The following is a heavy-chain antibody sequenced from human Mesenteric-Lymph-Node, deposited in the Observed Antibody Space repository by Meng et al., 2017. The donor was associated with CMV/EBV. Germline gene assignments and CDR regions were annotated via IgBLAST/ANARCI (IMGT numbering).Heavy chain of an antibody. CDR3: ARAGRGIWFGELYGFDP. V-gene: IGHV1-2*06. CDR1: YTFTGYY. Sequence: YTFTGYYMHWVRQAPGQGLEWMGRINPNSGGTNYAQKFQGRVTMTRDTSISTAYMELSRLRSDDTAVYYCARAGRGIWFGELYGFDPWGQGTLVTVSS. D-gene: IGHD3-10*01. J-gene: IGHJ5*02. CDR2: INPNSGGT.